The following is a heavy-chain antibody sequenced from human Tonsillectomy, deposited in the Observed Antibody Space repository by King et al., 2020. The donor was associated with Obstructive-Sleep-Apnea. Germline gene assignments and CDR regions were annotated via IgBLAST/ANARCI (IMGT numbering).Heavy chain of an antibody. CDR1: GFTFSSYA. CDR3: GKDLGSSGYSPGDGMDV. Sequence: EVQLVESGGGLVQPGGSVRLSCAASGFTFSSYAMNWVRQAPGEGLEWGSDISGSGYRTYYADSVKGRFTISRDNSKNTLYLQMNSLRAEDTAVFYCGKDLGSSGYSPGDGMDVWGQGTAVIVSS. CDR2: ISGSGYRT. V-gene: IGHV3-23*04. J-gene: IGHJ6*02. D-gene: IGHD5-18*01.